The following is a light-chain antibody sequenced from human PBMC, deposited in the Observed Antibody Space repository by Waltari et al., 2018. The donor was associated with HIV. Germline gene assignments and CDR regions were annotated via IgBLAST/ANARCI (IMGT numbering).Light chain of an antibody. CDR3: GTWDSSLSAV. CDR2: DNN. Sequence: QSVLTQPPSVSAAPGQKVTISCSGSRSNSGNNYVSWYQQLPGTAPKLLIYDNNKRPSGIPDRFSGSKSGTSATLGITGLQTGDEADYYCGTWDSSLSAVFGGGTKLTVL. CDR1: RSNSGNNY. V-gene: IGLV1-51*01. J-gene: IGLJ3*02.